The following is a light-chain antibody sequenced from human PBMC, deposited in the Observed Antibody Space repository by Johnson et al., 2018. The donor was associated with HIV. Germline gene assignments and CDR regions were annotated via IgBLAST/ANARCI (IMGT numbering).Light chain of an antibody. V-gene: IGLV1-51*01. CDR1: SSNIGNNY. Sequence: QSVLTQPPSVSAAPGQKVTISCSGSSSNIGNNYVSWYQQLPGTAPKLLIYDNNKRPSGIPDRFSGSKSGTSATLGITGLQTGDEAYYYCGTWESSLSAYVFRTVTKAPVL. CDR3: GTWESSLSAYV. CDR2: DNN. J-gene: IGLJ1*01.